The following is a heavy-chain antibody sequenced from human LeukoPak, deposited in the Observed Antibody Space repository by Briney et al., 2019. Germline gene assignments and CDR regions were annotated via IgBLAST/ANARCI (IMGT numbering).Heavy chain of an antibody. V-gene: IGHV3-23*01. D-gene: IGHD6-13*01. J-gene: IGHJ4*02. Sequence: GGSLRLSCAASGFTFNSYAMTWVRQAPGKGLEWVSVISGSGGGTDYADSVKGRFTISRDNSKKTLSLQMNSLRADDTAVYYCAKTTAAGTSSIDYWGQGTLVTVSS. CDR2: ISGSGGGT. CDR3: AKTTAAGTSSIDY. CDR1: GFTFNSYA.